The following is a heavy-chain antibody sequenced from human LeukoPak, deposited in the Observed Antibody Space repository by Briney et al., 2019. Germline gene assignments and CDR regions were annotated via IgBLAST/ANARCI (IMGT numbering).Heavy chain of an antibody. J-gene: IGHJ4*02. D-gene: IGHD3-3*02. CDR3: ARGIFGVVRIYDY. Sequence: PSETLSLTCAVYGGSFSGYYWSWIRQPPGKGLEWIGEINHSGSTNYNPSLKSRVTMSVDTSKNQFSLKLSSVTAADTAVYYCARGIFGVVRIYDYWGQGTLVTVSS. CDR1: GGSFSGYY. CDR2: INHSGST. V-gene: IGHV4-34*01.